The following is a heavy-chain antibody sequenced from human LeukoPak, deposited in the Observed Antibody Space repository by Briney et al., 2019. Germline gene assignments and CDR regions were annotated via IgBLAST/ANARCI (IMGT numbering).Heavy chain of an antibody. Sequence: PGGSLRLSCAASGFTFSRYWMHWVRQAPKKGLVWVSRINTDGSRTTYADSVKGRFAISRDNAKNTVYLQMNSLRAEDTAVYYCARDRGSSGWRDWGQGTLVTVSS. CDR1: GFTFSRYW. D-gene: IGHD6-19*01. J-gene: IGHJ4*02. V-gene: IGHV3-74*01. CDR2: INTDGSRT. CDR3: ARDRGSSGWRD.